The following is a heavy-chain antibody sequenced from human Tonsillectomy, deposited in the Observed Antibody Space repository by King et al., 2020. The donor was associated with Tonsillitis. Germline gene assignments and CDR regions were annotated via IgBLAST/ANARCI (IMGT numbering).Heavy chain of an antibody. D-gene: IGHD6-13*01. CDR1: GFTFSSYW. J-gene: IGHJ4*02. CDR2: INSDGSST. V-gene: IGHV3-74*01. CDR3: ASAVAAAEMDY. Sequence: VQLVESGGGLVQPGGSLRLSCAASGFTFSSYWMHWVRQAPGKGLVWVSRINSDGSSTSYADSVKGRFTISRDNAKNTLYLQMNSLRAGETAVYYCASAVAAAEMDYWGQGTLVTVSS.